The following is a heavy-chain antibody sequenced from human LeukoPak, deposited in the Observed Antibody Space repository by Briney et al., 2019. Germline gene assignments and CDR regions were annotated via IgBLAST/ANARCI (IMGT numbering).Heavy chain of an antibody. J-gene: IGHJ6*02. V-gene: IGHV3-48*03. CDR2: ISVRAATI. D-gene: IGHD3-22*01. CDR3: AKDFPHYYEVPHGRDV. Sequence: GGSLRLSCAASGFGFGQYEMNWVRQAPGKGLEWIAYISVRAATIYYGDSVEGRFTISRDDAKNSLYLQMNGLRVEDTAIYYCAKDFPHYYEVPHGRDVWGQGPRSPS. CDR1: GFGFGQYE.